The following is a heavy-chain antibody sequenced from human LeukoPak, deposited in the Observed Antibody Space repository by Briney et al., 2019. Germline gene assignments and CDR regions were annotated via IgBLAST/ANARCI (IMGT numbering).Heavy chain of an antibody. D-gene: IGHD5-18*01. V-gene: IGHV3-23*01. CDR3: ASQRGYSYGYFADNCYYDYMDV. J-gene: IGHJ6*03. Sequence: GGSLRLSCAASGLTFSNYSMSWVRQAPGKGLEWGSAISGSGGSTYCAGAVEGRLTISRDNSKNTLSSQMNSLRVEDTAVYYCASQRGYSYGYFADNCYYDYMDVWGKGTTVTVSS. CDR1: GLTFSNYS. CDR2: ISGSGGST.